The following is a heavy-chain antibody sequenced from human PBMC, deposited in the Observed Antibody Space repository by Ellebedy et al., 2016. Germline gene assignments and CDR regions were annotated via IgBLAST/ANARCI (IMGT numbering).Heavy chain of an antibody. D-gene: IGHD6-19*01. CDR2: TSFDGTSE. V-gene: IGHV3-30*03. Sequence: GESLKISCTGSGFTFSIFAMHWVRQAPGKGLEWVAVTSFDGTSEYYANSVKGRFTISRDNSKSMLYLQMNSLRPEDTAVYYCARGYSSGWYGFYYYGMDVWGQGTTVTVSS. CDR3: ARGYSSGWYGFYYYGMDV. CDR1: GFTFSIFA. J-gene: IGHJ6*02.